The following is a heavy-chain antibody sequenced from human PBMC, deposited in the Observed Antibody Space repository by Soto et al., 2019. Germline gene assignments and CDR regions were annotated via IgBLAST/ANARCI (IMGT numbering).Heavy chain of an antibody. CDR3: ARNGRDILNAYGLFDY. CDR1: VGSISSSSYY. V-gene: IGHV4-39*01. Sequence: SETLSLTCTFSVGSISSSSYYCGWIRQPPGKGLEWIGSIYYSGSTYYNPSLKSRVTISVDTSKNQFSLKLSSVTAADTAVYYCARNGRDILNAYGLFDYWGHGTLV. D-gene: IGHD3-9*01. CDR2: IYYSGST. J-gene: IGHJ4*01.